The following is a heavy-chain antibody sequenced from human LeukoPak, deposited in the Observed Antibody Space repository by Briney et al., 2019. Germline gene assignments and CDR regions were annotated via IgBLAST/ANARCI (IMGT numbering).Heavy chain of an antibody. D-gene: IGHD3-22*01. CDR3: ARDGLDYYDSSGVDY. Sequence: ASVKVSCKASGYTFTSYGISWVRQAPGQGLEWMGWISAYSGNTNYAQKLQGRVTMTTDTSTSTAYMELRSLRSDDTAVYYCARDGLDYYDSSGVDYWGQGTLVTVSS. CDR1: GYTFTSYG. J-gene: IGHJ4*02. V-gene: IGHV1-18*01. CDR2: ISAYSGNT.